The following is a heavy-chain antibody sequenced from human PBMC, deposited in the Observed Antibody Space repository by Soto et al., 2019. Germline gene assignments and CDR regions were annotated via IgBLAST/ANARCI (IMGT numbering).Heavy chain of an antibody. CDR3: ARGRSGVTNY. V-gene: IGHV4-59*01. CDR2: IYYSGST. CDR1: GGSISSYY. J-gene: IGHJ4*02. D-gene: IGHD3-10*01. Sequence: QVQLQESGPGLVKPSETLSLTCTVSGGSISSYYWSWIRQPPGKGLEWIGYIYYSGSTNYNPSLKSLVTISIDTSKNQFSLKLSSVTAADTAVYYCARGRSGVTNYWGQGTLVTVSS.